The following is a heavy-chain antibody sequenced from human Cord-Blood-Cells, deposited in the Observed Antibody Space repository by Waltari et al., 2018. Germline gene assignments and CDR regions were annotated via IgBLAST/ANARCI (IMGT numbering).Heavy chain of an antibody. V-gene: IGHV4-34*01. CDR3: ARLPTTTGTTRYFDY. J-gene: IGHJ4*02. CDR1: GGSFRGYY. Sequence: QVQLQQGGAGLLKPSETLSLTCAVSGGSFRGYYWSWIRPPPGKGLEWIGELNHSGSTNYNTSLKSGVTITEDTSKNQFTLKRSPVTAADTAVYYGARLPTTTGTTRYFDYWGQGTLVTVSS. D-gene: IGHD1-1*01. CDR2: LNHSGST.